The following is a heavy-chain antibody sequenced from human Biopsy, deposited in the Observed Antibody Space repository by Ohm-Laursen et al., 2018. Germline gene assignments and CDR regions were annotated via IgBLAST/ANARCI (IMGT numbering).Heavy chain of an antibody. CDR2: ISYSGST. V-gene: IGHV4-59*08. CDR3: AKHGSGWTGDDALHI. J-gene: IGHJ3*02. CDR1: GESFNGYY. D-gene: IGHD6-19*01. Sequence: GTLSLTCAVYGESFNGYYWSWIRQAPGRGLEWVGYISYSGSTSNNPSLKSRITISVDTSKNQISLKVTSVTAADTAVYYCAKHGSGWTGDDALHIWGQGTMVTVSS.